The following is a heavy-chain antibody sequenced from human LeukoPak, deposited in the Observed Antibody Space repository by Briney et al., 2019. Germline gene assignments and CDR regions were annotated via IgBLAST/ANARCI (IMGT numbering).Heavy chain of an antibody. D-gene: IGHD2-21*02. Sequence: ASVKVSCKASGYTFTRYDISWVRQAPGQGLEWMGWISAYHGNTNYAQKLQGRVTMTTDTSTSTAYMEVRSLRSDDTAVYYCARGPAYCGGDCYFDYWGQGTLVTVSS. J-gene: IGHJ4*02. CDR1: GYTFTRYD. CDR3: ARGPAYCGGDCYFDY. CDR2: ISAYHGNT. V-gene: IGHV1-18*01.